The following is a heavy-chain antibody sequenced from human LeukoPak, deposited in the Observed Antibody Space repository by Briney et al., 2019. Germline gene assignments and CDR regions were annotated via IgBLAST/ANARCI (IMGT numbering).Heavy chain of an antibody. CDR1: GGAISGRRDY. J-gene: IGHJ3*02. CDR2: IYYSGST. Sequence: SQTLSLTCTVSGGAISGRRDYWGWIRQPPGKGLEWIASIYYSGSTHYNPSLKSRVTISVDTSRNQFSLELRTATAADSAIYYCARNVSRGEPGGAFDIWGQGTMVTVSS. CDR3: ARNVSRGEPGGAFDI. D-gene: IGHD3-16*01. V-gene: IGHV4-39*01.